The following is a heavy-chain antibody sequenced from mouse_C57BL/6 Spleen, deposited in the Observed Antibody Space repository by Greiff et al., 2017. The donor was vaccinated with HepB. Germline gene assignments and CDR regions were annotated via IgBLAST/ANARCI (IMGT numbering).Heavy chain of an antibody. CDR2: IYPGDGDT. CDR1: GYAFSSYW. J-gene: IGHJ2*01. CDR3: ARGFITTGVAPFDY. Sequence: VQLQQSGAELVKPGASVKISCKASGYAFSSYWMNWVKQRPGKGLEWIGQIYPGDGDTNYNGKFKGKATLTADKSSSTAYMQLSSLTSEDSAVYFCARGFITTGVAPFDYWGQGTTLTVAS. V-gene: IGHV1-80*01. D-gene: IGHD1-1*01.